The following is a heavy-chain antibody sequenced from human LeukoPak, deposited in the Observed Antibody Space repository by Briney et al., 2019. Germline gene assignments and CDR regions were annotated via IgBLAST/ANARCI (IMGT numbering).Heavy chain of an antibody. V-gene: IGHV3-21*01. D-gene: IGHD4-17*01. CDR2: ISSSSSYI. CDR1: GFTFSSYS. CDR3: ARDQYLMTTVTMGAFDI. J-gene: IGHJ3*02. Sequence: GGSLRLSCAASGFTFSSYSMNWVRQAPGKGLEWVSSISSSSSYIYYADSVKGRFTISRDNAKNSLYLQMNSLRAEDTAVYYCARDQYLMTTVTMGAFDIWGQGTMVTVSS.